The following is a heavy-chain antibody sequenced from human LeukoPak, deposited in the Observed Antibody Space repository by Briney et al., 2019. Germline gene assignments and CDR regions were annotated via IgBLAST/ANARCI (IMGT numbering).Heavy chain of an antibody. D-gene: IGHD3-22*01. V-gene: IGHV1-3*01. CDR3: ARGSYYDSSGYYPY. J-gene: IGHJ4*02. CDR1: GYTFTSYA. CDR2: INAGNGNT. Sequence: ASVKVSCKASGYTFTSYAMHWVRQAPGQRLEWMGWINAGNGNTKYSQKFQGRVTMTTDTSTSTAYMELRSLRSDGTAMYYCARGSYYDSSGYYPYWGQGTLVTVSS.